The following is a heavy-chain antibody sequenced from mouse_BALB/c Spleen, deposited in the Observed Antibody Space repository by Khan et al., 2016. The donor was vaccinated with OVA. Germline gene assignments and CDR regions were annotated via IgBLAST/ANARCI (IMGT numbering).Heavy chain of an antibody. CDR2: IAPGSGST. J-gene: IGHJ4*01. D-gene: IGHD1-1*01. CDR1: GYTFTSYW. CDR3: ARGNYYGNSAYAMDY. Sequence: DLVKPGASVKLSCKASGYTFTSYWINWIKQRPGQGLEWIGRIAPGSGSTSYNEMFQDKATLTVDTSSSPAYLQVSSLASEDSAVYVCARGNYYGNSAYAMDYWGQGTSLTVSS. V-gene: IGHV1S41*01.